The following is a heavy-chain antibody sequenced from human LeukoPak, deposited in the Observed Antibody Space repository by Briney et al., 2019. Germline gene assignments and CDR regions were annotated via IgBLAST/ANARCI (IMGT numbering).Heavy chain of an antibody. V-gene: IGHV1-46*01. J-gene: IGHJ4*02. D-gene: IGHD3-10*01. Sequence: GASVKVSCKASGGTFSSYAISWVRQAPGQGLEWMGIINPSGGSTSYAQKFQGRVTMTRDTSTSTVYMELSSLRSEDTAVYYCARDLVRGAHPRRTLGYWGQGTLVTVSS. CDR2: INPSGGST. CDR1: GGTFSSYA. CDR3: ARDLVRGAHPRRTLGY.